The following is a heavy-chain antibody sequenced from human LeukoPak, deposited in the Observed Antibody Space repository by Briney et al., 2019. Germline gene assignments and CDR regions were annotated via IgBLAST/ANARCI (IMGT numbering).Heavy chain of an antibody. J-gene: IGHJ5*02. V-gene: IGHV3-9*03. CDR2: ISWNSGGI. CDR3: AKDSRRDYGDYGGWFDP. CDR1: GFTFDDYA. Sequence: GGSLRLSCAASGFTFDDYAMHWVRRAPGKGLEWVSAISWNSGGIGYADSVKGRFTISRDNAKNSLYLQMNSLRAEDMALYYCAKDSRRDYGDYGGWFDPWGQGTLVTVSS. D-gene: IGHD4-17*01.